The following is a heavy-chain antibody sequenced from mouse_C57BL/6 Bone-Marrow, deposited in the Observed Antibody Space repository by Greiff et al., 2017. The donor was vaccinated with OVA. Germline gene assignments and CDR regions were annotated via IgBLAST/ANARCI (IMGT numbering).Heavy chain of an antibody. CDR1: GYAFSSSW. CDR3: ARGPSMVTTSYWYFDV. J-gene: IGHJ1*03. D-gene: IGHD2-2*01. V-gene: IGHV1-82*01. CDR2: IYPGDGDT. Sequence: QVQLQQSGPELVKPGASVKISCKASGYAFSSSWMNWVKQRPGKGLEWIGRIYPGDGDTNYNGKFKGKATLTADKSSSTAYMQLSSLTSEDSAVYFCARGPSMVTTSYWYFDVWGTGTTVTVSS.